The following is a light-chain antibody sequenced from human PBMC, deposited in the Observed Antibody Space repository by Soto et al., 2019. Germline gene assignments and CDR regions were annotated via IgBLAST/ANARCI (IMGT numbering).Light chain of an antibody. CDR2: AAS. V-gene: IGKV1-39*01. CDR3: QQSYSSPRS. CDR1: QTISSW. J-gene: IGKJ2*03. Sequence: DIQMTQSPSTLSGSVGDRVTITCRASQTISSWLAWYQQKPGKAPNLLIYAASSLQRGVPSRFSGSGSGTDFTLTIKSLQPEDFATYYCQQSYSSPRSFGQGTKLEIK.